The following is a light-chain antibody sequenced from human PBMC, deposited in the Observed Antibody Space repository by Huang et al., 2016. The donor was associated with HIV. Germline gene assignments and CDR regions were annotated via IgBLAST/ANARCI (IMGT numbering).Light chain of an antibody. CDR2: DAA. V-gene: IGKV3-11*01. CDR3: QQRSAWPRT. Sequence: ELVLTQSPATLALSPGESATLSCRASQSVFIYLAWYQQRPGQAPRLLIYDAANRATGVSARFSGSGSGTDFALTISSLEPEDCAVYYCQQRSAWPRTFGQGTKLEI. J-gene: IGKJ2*01. CDR1: QSVFIY.